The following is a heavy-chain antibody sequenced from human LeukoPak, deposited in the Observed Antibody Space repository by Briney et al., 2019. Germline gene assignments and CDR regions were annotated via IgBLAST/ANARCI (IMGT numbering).Heavy chain of an antibody. Sequence: SETLSLTCTVSGGSISSYYWSWIRQPPGGGLEWIGYIYYSGSTNYNPSLKSRVIISVDTSKSQFSLKLSSVTAADTAVYYCARSWGFGDSTYSHFDYWGQGILVTVSP. V-gene: IGHV4-59*01. CDR3: ARSWGFGDSTYSHFDY. CDR1: GGSISSYY. D-gene: IGHD3-10*01. CDR2: IYYSGST. J-gene: IGHJ4*02.